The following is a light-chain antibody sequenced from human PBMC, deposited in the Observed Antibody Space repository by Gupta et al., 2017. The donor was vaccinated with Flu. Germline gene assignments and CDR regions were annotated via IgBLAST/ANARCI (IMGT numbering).Light chain of an antibody. Sequence: SYELTQPPSVSVSPGQTARITCSGDALPNQYVYWFQQKPGQAPALLIYKDIERPSGIPERFSASGSGTTVTLTISGVQAEDEADYYCQSADSTSTYYVFGPGTKVTVL. CDR2: KDI. J-gene: IGLJ1*01. CDR1: ALPNQY. V-gene: IGLV3-25*03. CDR3: QSADSTSTYYV.